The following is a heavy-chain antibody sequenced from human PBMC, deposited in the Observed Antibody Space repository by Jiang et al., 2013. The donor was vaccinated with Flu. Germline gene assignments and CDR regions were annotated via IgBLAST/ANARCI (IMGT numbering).Heavy chain of an antibody. CDR3: ARVGAAFYYDFWSGYYTGVRKEGDYGMDV. D-gene: IGHD3-3*01. CDR2: IYYSGST. Sequence: GPGLVKPSETLSLTCTVSGGSISSYYWSWIRQPPGKGLEWIGYIYYSGSTNYNPSLKSRVTISVDTSKNQFSLKLSSVTAADTAVYYCARVGAAFYYDFWSGYYTGVRKEGDYGMDVWGQGTTVTVSS. CDR1: GGSISSYY. J-gene: IGHJ6*02. V-gene: IGHV4-59*01.